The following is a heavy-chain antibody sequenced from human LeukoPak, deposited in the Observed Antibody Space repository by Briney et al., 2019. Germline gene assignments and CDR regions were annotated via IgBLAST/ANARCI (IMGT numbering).Heavy chain of an antibody. CDR3: ARAPWWNGMDV. CDR2: ISGSGNTI. CDR1: GFTFSSYE. V-gene: IGHV3-48*03. Sequence: GGSLRLSCAASGFTFSSYEMSWARQAPGKGLEWVSYISGSGNTIHYADSVKGQFIISRDNAKNSLYLQMNSLRAEDTAVYYCARAPWWNGMDVWGKGTMVTVSS. J-gene: IGHJ6*04. D-gene: IGHD2-15*01.